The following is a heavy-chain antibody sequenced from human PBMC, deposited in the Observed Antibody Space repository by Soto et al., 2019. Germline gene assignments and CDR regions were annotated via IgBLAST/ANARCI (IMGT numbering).Heavy chain of an antibody. V-gene: IGHV4-34*01. CDR2: IDHSGSA. J-gene: IGHJ4*02. CDR1: GDSFSGYY. CDR3: ARRIAMIVVVFDS. D-gene: IGHD3-22*01. Sequence: PSETLSLTCAVHGDSFSGYYWSWIRQSPGKGLEWIGEIDHSGSANYNPSLTSRISMSVDTSSQQVSLKLSSVTAADTAVYYCARRIAMIVVVFDSWGQGTLVTVS.